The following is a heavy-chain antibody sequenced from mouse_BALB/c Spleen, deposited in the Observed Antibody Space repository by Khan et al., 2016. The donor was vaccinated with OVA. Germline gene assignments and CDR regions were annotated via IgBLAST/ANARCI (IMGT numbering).Heavy chain of an antibody. J-gene: IGHJ2*01. V-gene: IGHV1-7*01. CDR3: TRLVYSYGTTFVY. CDR1: GYTFANFW. Sequence: QVQLKESGAELAKPGASVKMSCKASGYTFANFWIHWIKQRPGQGLEWIGYINPSTGYTDYNQKFKDKATLTADKSSSTAYMQLSSLTSEDSAVYYCTRLVYSYGTTFVYWGQGTTLTVSS. D-gene: IGHD1-1*01. CDR2: INPSTGYT.